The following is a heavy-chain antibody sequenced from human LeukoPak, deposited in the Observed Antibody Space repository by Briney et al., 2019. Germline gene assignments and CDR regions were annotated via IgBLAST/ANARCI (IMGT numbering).Heavy chain of an antibody. J-gene: IGHJ4*02. CDR1: GFTFSSYA. Sequence: GGSLRLSCAASGFTFSSYAMHWVRQAPGKGLEGVAVISYDGSNKYYADSVKGRFTISRDNYKNTLYLQMNSLRAEDTAVYYCARVRGSLRLLAFDYWGQGTLVTVSS. D-gene: IGHD1-26*01. CDR2: ISYDGSNK. V-gene: IGHV3-30*04. CDR3: ARVRGSLRLLAFDY.